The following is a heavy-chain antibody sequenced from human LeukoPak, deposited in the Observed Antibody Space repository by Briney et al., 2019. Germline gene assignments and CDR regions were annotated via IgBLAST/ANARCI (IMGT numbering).Heavy chain of an antibody. Sequence: SETLSLTCTVSGGSISSYYWSWIRQPPGKGLEWIGYIYYSGSTNYNPSLKSRVTISVDTSKNQFSLKLSSVTAADTAVYYCARYRYSNGWYIDHWGQGTLVTVSS. CDR3: ARYRYSNGWYIDH. CDR2: IYYSGST. CDR1: GGSISSYY. D-gene: IGHD6-19*01. J-gene: IGHJ4*02. V-gene: IGHV4-59*01.